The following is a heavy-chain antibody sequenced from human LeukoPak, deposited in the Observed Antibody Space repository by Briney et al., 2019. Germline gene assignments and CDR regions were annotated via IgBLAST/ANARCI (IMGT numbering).Heavy chain of an antibody. CDR1: GFTFSSYS. V-gene: IGHV3-21*06. Sequence: GGSLRLSCAASGFTFSSYSMHWVRQAPGKGLEWVSSITSSSAYIYYADSVKGRFTISRDNAKNSLCLQMNSLRAEDTAVYYCARGSAGATRGAYWGQGTLITVSS. CDR3: ARGSAGATRGAY. D-gene: IGHD1-26*01. J-gene: IGHJ4*02. CDR2: ITSSSAYI.